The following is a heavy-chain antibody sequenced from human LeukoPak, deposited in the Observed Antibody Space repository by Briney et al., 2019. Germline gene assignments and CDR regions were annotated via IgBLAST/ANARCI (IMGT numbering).Heavy chain of an antibody. Sequence: SSETLSLTYTVSGGSMSTYYWSWIRQPPGRGLEWIGHIYTSGSTNYNPSLKSRVTMSVDTSKNQFSLKLTSVTAADTAVYYCARLLRYSNYFDSWGQGTLVTVSS. CDR1: GGSMSTYY. CDR2: IYTSGST. V-gene: IGHV4-4*09. D-gene: IGHD4-11*01. J-gene: IGHJ4*02. CDR3: ARLLRYSNYFDS.